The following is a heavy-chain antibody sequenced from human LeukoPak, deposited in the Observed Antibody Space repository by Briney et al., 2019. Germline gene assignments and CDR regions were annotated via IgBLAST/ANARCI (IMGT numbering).Heavy chain of an antibody. D-gene: IGHD5-24*01. Sequence: GGSLRLSCAASGFTFSDHYMDWVRQAPGKGLEWVGRTRNKANSYTTEYAASVKGRFTISRDDSKNSLYLQMNSLKTEDTAVYYCARGRDGSSGYFDYWGQGTLVTVSS. CDR2: TRNKANSYTT. CDR1: GFTFSDHY. J-gene: IGHJ4*02. CDR3: ARGRDGSSGYFDY. V-gene: IGHV3-72*01.